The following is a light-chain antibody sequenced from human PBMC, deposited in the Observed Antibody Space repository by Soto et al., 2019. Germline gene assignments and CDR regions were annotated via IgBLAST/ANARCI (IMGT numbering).Light chain of an antibody. Sequence: QSALTQPASVSGSPGQSITISCTGSVSDVGNFGPVSWYQQHPGQVPKLIIYEGNRRPSGVSSRSSGSKSGNTASLTISGLQAEDEADYYCCSYVGARTYVFGTGTKVTVL. V-gene: IGLV2-23*01. J-gene: IGLJ1*01. CDR1: VSDVGNFGP. CDR2: EGN. CDR3: CSYVGARTYV.